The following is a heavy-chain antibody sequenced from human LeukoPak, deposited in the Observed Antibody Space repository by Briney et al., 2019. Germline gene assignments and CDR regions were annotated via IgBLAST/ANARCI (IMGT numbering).Heavy chain of an antibody. J-gene: IGHJ5*02. CDR3: ARGQRGMVRGLPTPFDP. CDR2: INTNTGNP. D-gene: IGHD3-10*01. V-gene: IGHV7-4-1*02. Sequence: ASVKVSCKASGYTFTSYAMNWVRQAPGQGLEWMGWINTNTGNPTYAQGFTGRFVFSLDTSVSTAYLQISSLKAEDTAVYYCARGQRGMVRGLPTPFDPWGQGTLVTVSS. CDR1: GYTFTSYA.